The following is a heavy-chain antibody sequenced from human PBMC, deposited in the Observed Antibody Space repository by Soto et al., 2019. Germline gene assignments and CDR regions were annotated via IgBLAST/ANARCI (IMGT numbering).Heavy chain of an antibody. V-gene: IGHV3-23*01. CDR2: ISGSGGST. Sequence: PGGSLRLSCAASGFTFSSYAMSWVRQAPGKGLEWVSAISGSGGSTYYADSVKGRFTISRDNSKNTLYLQMNSLRAEDTAVYYCAKDIGIYSYGPNDAFDIWGQGTMVTVSS. J-gene: IGHJ3*02. D-gene: IGHD5-18*01. CDR3: AKDIGIYSYGPNDAFDI. CDR1: GFTFSSYA.